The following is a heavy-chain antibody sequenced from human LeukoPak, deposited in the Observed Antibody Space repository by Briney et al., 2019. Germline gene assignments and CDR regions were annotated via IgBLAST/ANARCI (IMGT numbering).Heavy chain of an antibody. D-gene: IGHD6-13*01. J-gene: IGHJ3*02. CDR2: ISGSDGST. V-gene: IGHV3-23*01. Sequence: GGSLRLSCAASGFSFSSYAMSWVRQAPGKGLEWVSGISGSDGSTYYADSVKGRFTISRDNSKNTLYLQMNSLRAEDTAVYYCARGGSSWDFAFDIWGQGTMVTVSS. CDR1: GFSFSSYA. CDR3: ARGGSSWDFAFDI.